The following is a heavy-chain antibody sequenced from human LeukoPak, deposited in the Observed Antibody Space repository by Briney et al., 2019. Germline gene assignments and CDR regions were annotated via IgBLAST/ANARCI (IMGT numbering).Heavy chain of an antibody. V-gene: IGHV3-73*01. D-gene: IGHD2-2*01. J-gene: IGHJ6*03. CDR2: IRSKANSYAT. CDR1: GLTFSGSA. Sequence: GGSLRLSCAASGLTFSGSAMHWVRQASGKGLEWVGRIRSKANSYATAYAASVKGRFTISRDDSKNTAYLQMNSLKTEDTAVYYCTRHATVPAATKYYYYYYYMDVWGKGTTVTVSS. CDR3: TRHATVPAATKYYYYYYYMDV.